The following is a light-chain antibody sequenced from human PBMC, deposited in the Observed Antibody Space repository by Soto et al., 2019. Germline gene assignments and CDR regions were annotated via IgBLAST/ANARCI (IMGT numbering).Light chain of an antibody. J-gene: IGKJ4*01. V-gene: IGKV1-39*01. CDR2: AAS. CDR3: QQSYSILLT. CDR1: QSISSY. Sequence: DIQMTQSPSSLSASVGDRVTITCRASQSISSYLNWYQQKPGKAPKLLIYAASSLQSGVPSRFSGSGSGTDFTLTISSLQPEDFATYYWQQSYSILLTFGGGTKVEI.